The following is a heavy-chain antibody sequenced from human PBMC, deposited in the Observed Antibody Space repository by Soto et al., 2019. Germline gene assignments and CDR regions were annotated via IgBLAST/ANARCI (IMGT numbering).Heavy chain of an antibody. Sequence: PGGSLRLSCAASGFTFSSYGMHWVRQAPGKGLEWVAVISFDGSKKYYADSVKGRFTISRDNSWNTLFLQMNGLRAEDTALYYCAKYSENGEHGAWFDPWGPGTLVTVSS. CDR3: AKYSENGEHGAWFDP. V-gene: IGHV3-30*18. CDR1: GFTFSSYG. CDR2: ISFDGSKK. D-gene: IGHD4-17*01. J-gene: IGHJ5*02.